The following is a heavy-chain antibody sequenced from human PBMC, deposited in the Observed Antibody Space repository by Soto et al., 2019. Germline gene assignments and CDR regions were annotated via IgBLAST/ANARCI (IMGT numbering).Heavy chain of an antibody. Sequence: QVQLLESGPGLVKPSQTLSLSCIVSGASLSSGGYYWNWIRQHPGKGLEWIGYIYFDGMTYYNPSLESRVTMSRDASKNQFSLHLSSVTAADTAVYYCARDRYGDYYAYWGQGILVTVSS. V-gene: IGHV4-31*03. J-gene: IGHJ4*02. CDR3: ARDRYGDYYAY. CDR2: IYFDGMT. CDR1: GASLSSGGYY. D-gene: IGHD3-22*01.